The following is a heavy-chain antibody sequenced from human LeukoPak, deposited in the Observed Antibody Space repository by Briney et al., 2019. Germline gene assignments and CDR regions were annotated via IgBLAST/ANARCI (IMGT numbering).Heavy chain of an antibody. J-gene: IGHJ3*02. CDR1: GGSFSSYY. D-gene: IGHD2-2*02. CDR2: IYYSGST. V-gene: IGHV4-59*01. Sequence: SETLSLTCAVSGGSFSSYYWSWIRQPPGKGLEWIGYIYYSGSTNYNPSLKSRVTISVDTSKNQISLKLSSVTAADTAVYYCARGVLYSRNDAFDIWGQGTMVTVSS. CDR3: ARGVLYSRNDAFDI.